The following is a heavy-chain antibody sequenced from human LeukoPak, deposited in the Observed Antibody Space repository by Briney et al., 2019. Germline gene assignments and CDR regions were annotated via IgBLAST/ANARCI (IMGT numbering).Heavy chain of an antibody. V-gene: IGHV4-4*07. J-gene: IGHJ4*02. CDR2: IYTSGST. CDR1: GGSISSYY. CDR3: ARDPWDLNYFDY. D-gene: IGHD1-26*01. Sequence: SETLSLTCTVSGGSISSYYWSWIRQPAEKGLEWIGRIYTSGSTNYNPSLKSRVTMSVDTSKNQFSLKLSSVTAADTAVYYCARDPWDLNYFDYWGQGTLVTVSS.